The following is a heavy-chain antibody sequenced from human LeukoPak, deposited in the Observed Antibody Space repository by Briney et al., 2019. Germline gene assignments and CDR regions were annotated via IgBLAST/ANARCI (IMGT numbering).Heavy chain of an antibody. Sequence: KPSETLSLTCAVYGGSFSAYYWSWIRQSPGKGLEWIGEINHSGSANYNPSLKSRVTVSLDTSMNQFSLKLSSVTAADTAVYYCARGSRFGSGSSPTRYWGQGTLVTVVS. J-gene: IGHJ4*02. CDR1: GGSFSAYY. D-gene: IGHD3-10*01. CDR3: ARGSRFGSGSSPTRY. CDR2: INHSGSA. V-gene: IGHV4-34*01.